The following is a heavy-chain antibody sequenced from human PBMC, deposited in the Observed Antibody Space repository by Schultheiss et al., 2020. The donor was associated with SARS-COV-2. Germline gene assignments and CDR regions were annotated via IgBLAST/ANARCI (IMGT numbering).Heavy chain of an antibody. V-gene: IGHV3-30*04. D-gene: IGHD1-14*01. CDR1: GFTFNSYT. CDR2: ISYDGSEN. Sequence: GGSLRLSCAASGFTFNSYTMHWVRQAPGKGLEWVAVISYDGSENYYADSVKGRFTNFRDNSKNTLYLQRNSLRAEDTAVYYCARESRRTGAGGWFDPWGQGTLVTVSS. CDR3: ARESRRTGAGGWFDP. J-gene: IGHJ5*02.